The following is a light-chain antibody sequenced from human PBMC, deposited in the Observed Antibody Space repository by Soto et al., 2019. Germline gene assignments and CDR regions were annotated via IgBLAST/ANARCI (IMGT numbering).Light chain of an antibody. J-gene: IGLJ7*01. CDR1: SSDVGAYNF. CDR2: EVR. CDR3: SSYTRSSAVV. Sequence: QSVLTQPASVSGSPGQSISISCTGTSSDVGAYNFVSWYQQHPGKAPKVMIYEVRNRPSGASNRFSGSKSGNTASLTISGLQAEDEADYYCSSYTRSSAVVFGGGTQLTVL. V-gene: IGLV2-14*01.